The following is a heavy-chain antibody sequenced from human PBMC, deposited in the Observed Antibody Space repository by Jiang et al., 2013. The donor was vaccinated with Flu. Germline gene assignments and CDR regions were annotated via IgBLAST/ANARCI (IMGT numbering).Heavy chain of an antibody. CDR2: INQDGSEK. Sequence: QLVESGGGLVQPGGSLRLSCAASGFTFTTYWMSWVRQAPGKGLEWVANINQDGSEKYYVDSVKGRFTISRDNAKNSLYLQMNTLRAEDTAVYHCVRGGYYCDFWGQGILVTVSS. V-gene: IGHV3-7*03. CDR1: GFTFTTYW. J-gene: IGHJ4*02. CDR3: VRGGYYCDF. D-gene: IGHD5-12*01.